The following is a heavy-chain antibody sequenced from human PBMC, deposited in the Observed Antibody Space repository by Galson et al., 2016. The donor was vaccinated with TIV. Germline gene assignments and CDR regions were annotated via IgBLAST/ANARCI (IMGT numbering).Heavy chain of an antibody. J-gene: IGHJ4*02. CDR2: IKNRDYGGTT. D-gene: IGHD7-27*01. CDR3: TAGLHNSGGMDH. CDR1: GFSFKNAW. Sequence: SLRLSCAASGFSFKNAWMSWVRQAPGKGLDWVGRIKNRDYGGTTDYAETVKGRFTISRDDAKDGLFLQMDSLKTEDTAIYYCTAGLHNSGGMDHWGQGTLVTVSS. V-gene: IGHV3-15*05.